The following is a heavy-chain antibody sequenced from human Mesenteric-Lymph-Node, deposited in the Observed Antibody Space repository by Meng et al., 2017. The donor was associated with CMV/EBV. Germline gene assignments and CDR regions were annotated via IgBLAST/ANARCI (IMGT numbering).Heavy chain of an antibody. CDR2: INSNSIYT. J-gene: IGHJ5*02. D-gene: IGHD2-15*01. CDR3: ARDRSCSGGSCYSGWFDP. V-gene: IGHV3-21*01. Sequence: GGSLRLSCAASGFTFTSYSMNWVRQAPGKGLEWVSSINSNSIYTNYADSVKGRFTISRDNAKNTVYLQMKGLRAEDTAIYYCARDRSCSGGSCYSGWFDPWGQGTLVTVSS. CDR1: GFTFTSYS.